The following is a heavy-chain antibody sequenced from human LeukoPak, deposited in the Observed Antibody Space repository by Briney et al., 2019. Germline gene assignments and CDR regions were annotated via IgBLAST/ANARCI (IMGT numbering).Heavy chain of an antibody. D-gene: IGHD6-19*01. CDR3: AKDVVGQQWVENY. CDR2: ISASRGNT. V-gene: IGHV3-23*01. J-gene: IGHJ4*02. Sequence: GGSLRLSCVVSGFTFSSYGMGWVRQGPGKGLEWVSSISASRGNTYYVDSVKGRFTISRDNSKNTLYLQVNSLRVEDTAVYHCAKDVVGQQWVENYWGQGTLVTVSS. CDR1: GFTFSSYG.